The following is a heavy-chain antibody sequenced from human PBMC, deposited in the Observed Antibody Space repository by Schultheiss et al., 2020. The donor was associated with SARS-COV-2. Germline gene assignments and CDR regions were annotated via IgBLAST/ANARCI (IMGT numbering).Heavy chain of an antibody. V-gene: IGHV3-30*02. CDR1: GFTFSSYG. CDR3: AREWGGPAASPTTHWFDP. CDR2: IRYDGSNK. D-gene: IGHD2-2*01. J-gene: IGHJ5*02. Sequence: GGSLRLSCAASGFTFSSYGMHWVRQAPGKGLEWVAFIRYDGSNKYYADSVKGRFTISRDNSKNTLYLQMNSLRAEDTAVYYCAREWGGPAASPTTHWFDPWGQGTLVTVSS.